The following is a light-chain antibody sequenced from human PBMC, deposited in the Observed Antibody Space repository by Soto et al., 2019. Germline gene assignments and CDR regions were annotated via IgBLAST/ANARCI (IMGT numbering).Light chain of an antibody. CDR2: DVS. Sequence: LTQPRSVSGSPGQSVTISCTGTSSDVGGYNYVSWYQQHPGKAPKLMIYDVSKRPSGVPDRSSGSKSGNTASLTISGLQAEDEADYYCCSYAGSYTFLFGTGTKVTVL. V-gene: IGLV2-11*01. CDR3: CSYAGSYTFL. J-gene: IGLJ1*01. CDR1: SSDVGGYNY.